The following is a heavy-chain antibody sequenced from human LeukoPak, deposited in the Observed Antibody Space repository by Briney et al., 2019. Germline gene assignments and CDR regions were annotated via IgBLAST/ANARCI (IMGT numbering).Heavy chain of an antibody. CDR1: GGSISSGGNY. CDR3: ARYYHDSSGYSNWFDP. D-gene: IGHD3-22*01. Sequence: PSQTLSLTCTVSGGSISSGGNYWTWIRQHPGKGPEWIGYMHYSGTTYYNPSLKSRVTISVDTSKNQFSLKLNSVTAADTAVYYCARYYHDSSGYSNWFDPWGQGSLVTVSS. CDR2: MHYSGTT. V-gene: IGHV4-31*03. J-gene: IGHJ5*02.